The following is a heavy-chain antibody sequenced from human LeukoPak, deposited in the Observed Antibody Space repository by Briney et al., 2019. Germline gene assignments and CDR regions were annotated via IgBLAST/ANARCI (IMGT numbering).Heavy chain of an antibody. D-gene: IGHD3/OR15-3a*01. CDR3: ARAGRGLAASD. J-gene: IGHJ4*02. V-gene: IGHV3-33*07. CDR2: IWYDGSNK. Sequence: PERSLRLSCAASGFTFSNYAMYWVRQAPGKGLEWVAIIWYDGSNKYYADSVKGRFTISRDNSENTVYLQMSSPRAEDTAVYYCARAGRGLAASDWGQGTLVTVSS. CDR1: GFTFSNYA.